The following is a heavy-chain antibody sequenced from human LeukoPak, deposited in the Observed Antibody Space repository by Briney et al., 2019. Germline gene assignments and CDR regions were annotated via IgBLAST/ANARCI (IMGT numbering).Heavy chain of an antibody. J-gene: IGHJ5*01. V-gene: IGHV4-4*09. CDR2: IYFGGTT. CDR3: ARRTAKWNHRSPGFDP. CDR1: GASISGYY. D-gene: IGHD1-14*01. Sequence: SETLSLTCTVSGASISGYYWSWIRQPPGKGLEWIGDIYFGGTTYYKTSLKNRVTISLHTSTNQCSLNLTSVTAAATAEYFCARRTAKWNHRSPGFDPWGQGTLVIVSS.